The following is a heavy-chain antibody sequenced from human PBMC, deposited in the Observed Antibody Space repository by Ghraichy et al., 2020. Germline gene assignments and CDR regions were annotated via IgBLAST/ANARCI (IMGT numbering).Heavy chain of an antibody. D-gene: IGHD3-10*01. CDR2: ISGSGGST. Sequence: GGSLRLSCAASGFTFSSYAMSWVRQAPGKGLEWVSAISGSGGSTYYADSVKGRFTISRDNSKNTLYLQMNSLRAEDTAVYYCAKRNHSPLWFGELFQEHYYGMDVWGQGTTVTVSS. CDR3: AKRNHSPLWFGELFQEHYYGMDV. J-gene: IGHJ6*02. CDR1: GFTFSSYA. V-gene: IGHV3-23*01.